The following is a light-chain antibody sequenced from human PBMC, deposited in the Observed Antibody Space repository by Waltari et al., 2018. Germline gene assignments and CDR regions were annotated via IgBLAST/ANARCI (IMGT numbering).Light chain of an antibody. CDR3: QAWDSSTAAV. J-gene: IGLJ3*02. V-gene: IGLV3-1*01. CDR2: QDI. Sequence: SYELTQPPSVSVSPGQTAIITCSGDKLGDKYACWYQQKPGQSPVLVIYQDIKRPSGIPERFSGSNSGNTATLTISGTQAMDEADYYCQAWDSSTAAVFGGGTKLTVL. CDR1: KLGDKY.